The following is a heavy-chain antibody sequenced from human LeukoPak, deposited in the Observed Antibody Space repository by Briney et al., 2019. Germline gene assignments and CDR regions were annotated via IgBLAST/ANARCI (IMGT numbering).Heavy chain of an antibody. CDR2: ISGSGSNI. D-gene: IGHD2/OR15-2a*01. Sequence: GGSLRLSCAASGFTFSDYYMTWIRQAPGKGLEWIAFISGSGSNILYADSVKGRFTISRENSKNTLYLQMNSLRAEDTAVYYCAKDSAKKYDDYWGQGTLVTVSS. CDR3: AKDSAKKYDDY. J-gene: IGHJ4*02. CDR1: GFTFSDYY. V-gene: IGHV3-11*01.